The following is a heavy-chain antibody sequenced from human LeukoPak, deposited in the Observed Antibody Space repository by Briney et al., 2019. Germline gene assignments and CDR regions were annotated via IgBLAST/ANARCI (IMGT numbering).Heavy chain of an antibody. CDR2: IRQDGGER. V-gene: IGHV3-7*01. CDR1: GFTFTTYW. D-gene: IGHD3-3*01. J-gene: IGHJ4*02. CDR3: ARHREGATQVGLFTF. Sequence: GGSLRLSCAASGFTFTTYWMAWVRQAPGKGLEWVANIRQDGGERYYVDSVKGRFTISRDNAQNSLYLHISSLGAEDTAVYYCARHREGATQVGLFTFWGQGTLVIVSS.